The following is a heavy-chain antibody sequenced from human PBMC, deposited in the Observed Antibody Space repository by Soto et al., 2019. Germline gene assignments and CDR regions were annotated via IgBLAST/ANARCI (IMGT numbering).Heavy chain of an antibody. CDR2: LYWDDDK. Sequence: QITLKESGPTLVKPTQTLTLTCTFSGLSLRTTGVGMGWVRQPPGKALEWLALLYWDDDKRYSPSLKSRLTITKDTSEKQVVLTMTNMDTVDAATYYCVQSRCGGDCLQIYSSHSYYGVDVWGQGTTVTVSS. V-gene: IGHV2-5*02. D-gene: IGHD2-21*02. CDR1: GLSLRTTGVG. CDR3: VQSRCGGDCLQIYSSHSYYGVDV. J-gene: IGHJ6*02.